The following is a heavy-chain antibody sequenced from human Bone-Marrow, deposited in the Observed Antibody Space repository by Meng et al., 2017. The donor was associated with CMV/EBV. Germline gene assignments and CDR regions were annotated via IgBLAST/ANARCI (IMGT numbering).Heavy chain of an antibody. CDR3: ARDVDYGGNRAMGAFDI. CDR1: GFTFSDYY. J-gene: IGHJ3*02. CDR2: ISSSSTI. Sequence: GESLKISCAASGFTFSDYYMNWVRQVPGQGLEWVSSISSSSTIYYADSVRGRFTISRDNSKNTLYLQMNSLRAEDTAVYYCARDVDYGGNRAMGAFDIWGQGTMVTVSS. V-gene: IGHV3-69-1*01. D-gene: IGHD4-23*01.